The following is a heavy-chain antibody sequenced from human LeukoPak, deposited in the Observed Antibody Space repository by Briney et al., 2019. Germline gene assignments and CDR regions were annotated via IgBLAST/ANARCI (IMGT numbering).Heavy chain of an antibody. CDR3: ARDGEMATIDD. CDR1: GFTFDDYA. D-gene: IGHD5-24*01. Sequence: PGGSLRLSCAASGFTFDDYAMHWVRQAPGKGLEWVSRINSDGSSTSYADSVKGRFTISRDNAKNTLYLQMNSLRAEDTAVYYCARDGEMATIDDWGQGTLVTVSS. V-gene: IGHV3-74*01. CDR2: INSDGSST. J-gene: IGHJ4*02.